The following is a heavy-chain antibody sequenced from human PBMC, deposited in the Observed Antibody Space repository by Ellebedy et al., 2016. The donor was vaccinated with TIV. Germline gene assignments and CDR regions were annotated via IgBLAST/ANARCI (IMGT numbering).Heavy chain of an antibody. Sequence: AASVKVSCKASGYTFINYDVQWVRQATGQGLEWMGWMNPKTGNTGYAQTFQGRVSMTRSTSMRPAYMELSGLRADDTAVYFCARGAGDFWVDEVTGGDDAFDIWGQGTVVTVSS. J-gene: IGHJ3*02. D-gene: IGHD3-3*01. CDR1: GYTFINYD. CDR2: MNPKTGNT. CDR3: ARGAGDFWVDEVTGGDDAFDI. V-gene: IGHV1-8*01.